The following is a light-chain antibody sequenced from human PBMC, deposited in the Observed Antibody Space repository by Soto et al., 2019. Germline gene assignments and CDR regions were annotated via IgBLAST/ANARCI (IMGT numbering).Light chain of an antibody. J-gene: IGKJ3*01. CDR2: GAS. Sequence: EIVMTQSPATLSVSPGERATLSCRASQSVSSNFAWYQQKPGQAPRLLIYGASTKATGIPARFSGSGSGTEFTLTISSLKSEDFAVYYCQQYNNWPLFTFGPGTKVDIK. CDR3: QQYNNWPLFT. CDR1: QSVSSN. V-gene: IGKV3-15*01.